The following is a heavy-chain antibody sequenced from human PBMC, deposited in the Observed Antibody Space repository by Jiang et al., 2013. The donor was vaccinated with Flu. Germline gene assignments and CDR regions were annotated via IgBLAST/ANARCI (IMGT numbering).Heavy chain of an antibody. V-gene: IGHV4-30-4*01. Sequence: GLVKPSQTLSLTCTVSGGSIRTENYYWTWIRQPPGKGLEWIGYIYYSGTTYYNPSLKSRVSISTDTTKNQFSLKLTSVTAADTAIYYCARDSSSGDCSNADCYGFDSWGRGTLVTVSS. CDR2: IYYSGTT. D-gene: IGHD2-21*01. J-gene: IGHJ4*02. CDR3: ARDSSSGDCSNADCYGFDS. CDR1: GGSIRTENYY.